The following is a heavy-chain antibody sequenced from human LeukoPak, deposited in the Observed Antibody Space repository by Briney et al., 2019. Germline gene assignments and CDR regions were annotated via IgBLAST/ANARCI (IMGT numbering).Heavy chain of an antibody. CDR2: MNPNSGKT. CDR1: GYTFTSYD. J-gene: IGHJ6*02. CDR3: ARSRGAMVRGVRKLRNYYYGMDV. Sequence: ASVKVSCTASGYTFTSYDINWVRQATGQGLEWMGWMNPNSGKTGYAQKFQGRATMTRNTSISTAYMELSSLRSEDTAVYYCARSRGAMVRGVRKLRNYYYGMDVWGQGTTVTVSS. D-gene: IGHD3-10*01. V-gene: IGHV1-8*01.